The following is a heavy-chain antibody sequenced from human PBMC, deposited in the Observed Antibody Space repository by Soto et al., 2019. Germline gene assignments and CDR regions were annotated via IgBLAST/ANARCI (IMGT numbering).Heavy chain of an antibody. CDR1: GFTFSSYG. CDR3: AKDGRGGSTYYYYYYMDV. J-gene: IGHJ6*03. Sequence: QVQLVESGGGVVQPGRSLRLSCAASGFTFSSYGMHWVRQAPGKGLEWVAVISYDGSNKYYADSVKGRFTISRDNSKNTLYLQMNSLRAEDTAVYYCAKDGRGGSTYYYYYYMDVWGKGTTVTVSS. D-gene: IGHD2-15*01. CDR2: ISYDGSNK. V-gene: IGHV3-30*18.